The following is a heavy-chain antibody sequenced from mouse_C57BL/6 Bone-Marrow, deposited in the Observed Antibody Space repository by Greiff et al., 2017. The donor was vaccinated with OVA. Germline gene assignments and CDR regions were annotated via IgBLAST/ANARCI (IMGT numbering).Heavy chain of an antibody. CDR3: VRQGNAMDY. CDR1: GFSFNTYA. CDR2: IRSKSNNYAT. V-gene: IGHV10-1*01. J-gene: IGHJ4*01. Sequence: EVQLQESGGGLVQPKGSLKLSCAASGFSFNTYAMNWVRQAPGKGLEWVARIRSKSNNYATYYADSVKDRFTISRDDSESMLYLQMNNLKTEDTAMYYCVRQGNAMDYWGQGTSVTVSS.